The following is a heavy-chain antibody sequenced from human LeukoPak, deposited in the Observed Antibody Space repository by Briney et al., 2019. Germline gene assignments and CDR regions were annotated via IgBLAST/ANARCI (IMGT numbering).Heavy chain of an antibody. J-gene: IGHJ6*03. CDR2: INHSGST. Sequence: SETLSLTCAVYGGSFSGYYWSRIRQPPGKGLEWIGEINHSGSTNYNPSLKSRVTISVDTSKNQFSLKLSSVTAADTAVYYCARVIAVARFFYYYYMDVWGKGTTVTVSS. CDR1: GGSFSGYY. V-gene: IGHV4-34*01. D-gene: IGHD6-19*01. CDR3: ARVIAVARFFYYYYMDV.